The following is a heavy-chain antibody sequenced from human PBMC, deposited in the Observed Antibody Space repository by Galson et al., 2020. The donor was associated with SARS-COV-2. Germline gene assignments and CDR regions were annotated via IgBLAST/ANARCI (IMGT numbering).Heavy chain of an antibody. D-gene: IGHD6-19*01. CDR1: GFSFSNYA. CDR2: LNNRGDDT. CDR3: AKEGGTGWATDFFQH. J-gene: IGHJ1*01. Sequence: GESLKISCAASGFSFSNYAMAWVRQAPGKGLEWVSLLNNRGDDTYYADSMQGRFTISRDNSKNILYLQMNNLRAEDTAIYYCAKEGGTGWATDFFQHWGQGTLVTVSS. V-gene: IGHV3-23*01.